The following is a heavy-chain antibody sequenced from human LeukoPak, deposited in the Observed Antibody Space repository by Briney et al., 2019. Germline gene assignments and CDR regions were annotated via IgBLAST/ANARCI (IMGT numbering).Heavy chain of an antibody. CDR3: AKDATRTSGWYYFDY. CDR2: IKQDGTDK. J-gene: IGHJ4*02. CDR1: GFIFRSYW. D-gene: IGHD6-19*01. V-gene: IGHV3-7*01. Sequence: PGGSLTLSCAASGFIFRSYWMNWVRQAPGKGLEWVASIKQDGTDKKYVDSVKDRFTISRDNVDNSLYLQMNSLRAEDTAVYYCAKDATRTSGWYYFDYWGQGTLVTVSS.